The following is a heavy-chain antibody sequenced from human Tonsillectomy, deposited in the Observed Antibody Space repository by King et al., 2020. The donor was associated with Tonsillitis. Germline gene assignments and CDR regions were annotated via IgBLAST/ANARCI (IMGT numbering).Heavy chain of an antibody. CDR1: GFTVSSNY. Sequence: VQLVESGGGLVQPGGSLRLSCAASGFTVSSNYMSWVRQAPGKGLEWVSVIYSGGSTYYADSAKGRFTISSDNSKNTLYLQMNSLRAEDTAVYYCARDYHMDVWGKGTTVTVSS. V-gene: IGHV3-66*01. CDR2: IYSGGST. CDR3: ARDYHMDV. J-gene: IGHJ6*03.